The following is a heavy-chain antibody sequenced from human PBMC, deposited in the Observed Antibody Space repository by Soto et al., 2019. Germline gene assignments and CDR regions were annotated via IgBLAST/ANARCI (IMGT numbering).Heavy chain of an antibody. D-gene: IGHD7-27*01. V-gene: IGHV3-23*01. CDR3: ARKILGSTSRPDYWYFDL. CDR2: ISGGGDAT. CDR1: GFTFINYA. J-gene: IGHJ2*01. Sequence: EVQLSQSGGGLVQPGGSLRLSCAGSGFTFINYAMNWVRQAPGKGLEWVSSISGGGDATFFANSVRGRFNISRDNSDNTVTLQMNSLGVADTAVYYCARKILGSTSRPDYWYFDLWGRGTRVTVSS.